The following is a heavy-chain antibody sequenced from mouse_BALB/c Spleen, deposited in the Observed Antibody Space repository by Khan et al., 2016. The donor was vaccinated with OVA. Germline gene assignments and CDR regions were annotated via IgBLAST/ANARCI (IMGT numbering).Heavy chain of an antibody. CDR3: ARGYDCFAS. J-gene: IGHJ3*01. Sequence: VQLKESGPDLVKPGASVRISCKASGYSFTPYYLSWVKQSHGESLEWIGRVNPKNGDSAYNQKFKDRATLTVDKSSNTAYMDFRSLTYEDSAVYYCARGYDCFASWGQGTLVTVSA. CDR2: VNPKNGDS. CDR1: GYSFTPYY. D-gene: IGHD2-14*01. V-gene: IGHV1-26*01.